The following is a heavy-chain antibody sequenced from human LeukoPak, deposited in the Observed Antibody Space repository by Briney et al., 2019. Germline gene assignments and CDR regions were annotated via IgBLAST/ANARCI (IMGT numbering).Heavy chain of an antibody. CDR1: GFTFSRNG. V-gene: IGHV3-33*01. Sequence: PGRSLRLSCAASGFTFSRNGMHWVRQAPGKGPEWVAVIWYDGSNKYYADSVKGRFTISRDNSKNTLYLQMNSLRAEDTAVYYCARDLGYDILTGYYSDWGQGTLVTVSS. CDR2: IWYDGSNK. D-gene: IGHD3-9*01. CDR3: ARDLGYDILTGYYSD. J-gene: IGHJ4*02.